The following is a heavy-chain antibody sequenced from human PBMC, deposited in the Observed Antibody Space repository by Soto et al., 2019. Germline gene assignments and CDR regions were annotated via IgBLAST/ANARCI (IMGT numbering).Heavy chain of an antibody. CDR1: GFTFSSYA. CDR2: ISGSGGST. D-gene: IGHD6-13*01. Sequence: GGSLRLSCAASGFTFSSYAMSWVRQAPGKGLEWVSAISGSGGSTYYADSVKGRFTISRDNSKNTLYLQMNSLRAEDTAVYYCAKRGHPGTSLAYYYHYYMDVWGKGTTVTV. J-gene: IGHJ6*03. V-gene: IGHV3-23*01. CDR3: AKRGHPGTSLAYYYHYYMDV.